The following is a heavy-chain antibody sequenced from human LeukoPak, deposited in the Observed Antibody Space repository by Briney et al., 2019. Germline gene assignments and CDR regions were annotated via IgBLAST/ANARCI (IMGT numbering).Heavy chain of an antibody. V-gene: IGHV3-48*01. J-gene: IGHJ6*03. CDR2: ISSSSSTI. CDR3: TRLKYYYYYMDV. CDR1: GFTFSSYN. Sequence: GGSLRLSCAASGFTFSSYNMNWVRQAPGKGLEWVSYISSSSSTIYYADSVKGRFTISRDKAKNSVYLQMNSLKTEDTAVYYCTRLKYYYYYMDVWGKGTTVTVSS.